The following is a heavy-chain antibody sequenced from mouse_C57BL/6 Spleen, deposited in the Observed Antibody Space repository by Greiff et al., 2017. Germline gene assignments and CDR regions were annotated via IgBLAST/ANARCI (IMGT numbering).Heavy chain of an antibody. J-gene: IGHJ4*01. Sequence: EVKLMESGGGLVKPGGSLKLSCAASGFTFSDYGMHWVRQAPEKGLEWVAYISSGSSTIYYADTVKGRFTISRDNAKNTLFMQMTSLRSEDTAMYYCARRDYSKGYYDMDYWGQGTTVTVSS. CDR3: ARRDYSKGYYDMDY. CDR2: ISSGSSTI. D-gene: IGHD2-5*01. V-gene: IGHV5-17*01. CDR1: GFTFSDYG.